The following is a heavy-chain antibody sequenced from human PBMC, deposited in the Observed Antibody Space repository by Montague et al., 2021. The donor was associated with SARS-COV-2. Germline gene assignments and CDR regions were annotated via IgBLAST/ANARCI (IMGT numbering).Heavy chain of an antibody. CDR3: VRGGDYTDYVRVDY. J-gene: IGHJ4*02. CDR1: GGSISTGSYY. Sequence: SETLSLTCSFSGGSISTGSYYWGWIRQPSRKGLEWIGSIYYSGDTYYNPSLKSRVTISVDTSKNQFSLRLSSVTAADTAVYYCVRGGDYTDYVRVDYWGQGSLVIVSS. V-gene: IGHV4-39*01. CDR2: IYYSGDT. D-gene: IGHD4-11*01.